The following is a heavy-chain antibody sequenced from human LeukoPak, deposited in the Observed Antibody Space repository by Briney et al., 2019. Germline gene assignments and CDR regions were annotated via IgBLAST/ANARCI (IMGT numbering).Heavy chain of an antibody. V-gene: IGHV3-30-3*01. J-gene: IGHJ6*02. CDR3: AKVSYGSGSRNGMDV. CDR1: GFTFSSYA. CDR2: ISYDGSNK. Sequence: GGSLRLSCAASGFTFSSYAMHWVRQAPGKGLEWVAVISYDGSNKYYADSVKGRFTISRDNSKNTLYLQMNSLRAEDTAVYYCAKVSYGSGSRNGMDVWGQGTTVTVSS. D-gene: IGHD3-10*01.